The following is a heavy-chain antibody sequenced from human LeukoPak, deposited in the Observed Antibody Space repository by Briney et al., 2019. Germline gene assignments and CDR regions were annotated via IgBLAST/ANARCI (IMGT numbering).Heavy chain of an antibody. J-gene: IGHJ1*01. CDR2: ITGSSSNI. Sequence: GGPLRLSCAASGFTFSTYSMNWARQAPGKGLEWVSSITGSSSNIYYADTDKGRFTISRDNAKNSMYLQMNSLRGEDTAVYYCARGGGGNLFQHWGQGTLVTVSS. CDR3: ARGGGGNLFQH. CDR1: GFTFSTYS. V-gene: IGHV3-21*01. D-gene: IGHD3-16*01.